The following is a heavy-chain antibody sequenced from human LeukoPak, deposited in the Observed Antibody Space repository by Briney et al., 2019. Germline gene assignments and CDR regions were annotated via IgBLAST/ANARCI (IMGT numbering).Heavy chain of an antibody. V-gene: IGHV4-34*01. J-gene: IGHJ4*02. Sequence: SETLSLTCAVYGGSLSGYYWSWIRQPPGKGLEWIGEINHSGSTNYNPSLKSRVTISVDTSKNQFSLKLSSVTAADTAVYYCARGDYYGSGSSLNVYWGQGTLVTVSS. CDR3: ARGDYYGSGSSLNVY. D-gene: IGHD3-10*01. CDR1: GGSLSGYY. CDR2: INHSGST.